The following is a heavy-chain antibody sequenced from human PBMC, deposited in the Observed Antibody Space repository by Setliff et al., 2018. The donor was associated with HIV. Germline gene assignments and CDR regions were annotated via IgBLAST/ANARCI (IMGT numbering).Heavy chain of an antibody. D-gene: IGHD3-22*01. CDR3: ARENGWLFGWFDP. Sequence: PSETLSLTCAVYGGSFNGYSWTWIRQPPGKALEWVGYIYYSGRTSHSGSTYYNPSVASRITISGDTSKNQFSLKLTSVTAADTAIYYCARENGWLFGWFDPWGQGTPVTVS. J-gene: IGHJ5*02. CDR2: IYYSGRTSHSGST. V-gene: IGHV4-34*09. CDR1: GGSFNGYS.